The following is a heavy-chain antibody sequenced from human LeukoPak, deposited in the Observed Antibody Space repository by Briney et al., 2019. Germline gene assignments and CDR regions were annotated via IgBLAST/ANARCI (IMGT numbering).Heavy chain of an antibody. V-gene: IGHV3-33*01. CDR3: AREPFTHYGSGSFSIPRRYAL. Sequence: GRSLRLSCAASGFTFSSYGMHWVRQAPGKGLEWVAVIWYDGSNKYYADSVKGRFTISRDNSKNTPYLQMNSLRAEDTAVYYCAREPFTHYGSGSFSIPRRYALWGQGTMVTVSS. J-gene: IGHJ3*01. CDR2: IWYDGSNK. D-gene: IGHD3-10*01. CDR1: GFTFSSYG.